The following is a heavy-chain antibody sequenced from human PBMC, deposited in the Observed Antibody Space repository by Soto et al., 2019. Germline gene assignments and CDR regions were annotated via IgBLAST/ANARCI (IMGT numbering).Heavy chain of an antibody. CDR3: AREVYYDSSGYYSD. CDR2: IWYDGSNK. V-gene: IGHV3-33*01. D-gene: IGHD3-22*01. J-gene: IGHJ4*02. Sequence: QVQLVESGGGVVQPGRSLRLSCAASGFTFSSYGMHWVRQAPGKGLEWVAVIWYDGSNKYYADSVKGRFTISRDNSKNTLYLQMNSLRAEDTAVYYCAREVYYDSSGYYSDWGQGTLVTVSS. CDR1: GFTFSSYG.